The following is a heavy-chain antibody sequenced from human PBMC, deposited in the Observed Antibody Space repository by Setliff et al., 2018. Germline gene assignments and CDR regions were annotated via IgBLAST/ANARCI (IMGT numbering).Heavy chain of an antibody. V-gene: IGHV4-39*07. CDR2: INHSGST. Sequence: PSETLSLTCTVSGGPISSSSYYWSWIRQPPGKGLEWIGEINHSGSTNYNPSLKSRVTIPVDTSKNQFSLKLSSVTAADTAVYYCARDVRYYYGSGSYYNDWFDPWGQGTLVTVSS. CDR3: ARDVRYYYGSGSYYNDWFDP. D-gene: IGHD3-10*01. J-gene: IGHJ5*02. CDR1: GGPISSSSYY.